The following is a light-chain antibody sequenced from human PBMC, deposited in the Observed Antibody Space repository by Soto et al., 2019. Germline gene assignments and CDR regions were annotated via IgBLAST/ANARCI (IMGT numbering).Light chain of an antibody. V-gene: IGKV3-20*01. Sequence: EIVLTQSPGTLSLSPGERATLSCRASQSVSSTYLAWYQQKPGQAPRLLIYAASRRATGIPDRFSGSGSGKDFTLTISRLEPEDFAVYYCQQYESSPTTFGGGNKVEIK. J-gene: IGKJ4*01. CDR3: QQYESSPTT. CDR1: QSVSSTY. CDR2: AAS.